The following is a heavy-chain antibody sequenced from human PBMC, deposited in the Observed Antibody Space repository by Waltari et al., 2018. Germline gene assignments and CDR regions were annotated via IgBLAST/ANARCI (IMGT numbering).Heavy chain of an antibody. Sequence: QVQLQESGPGLVKPSETLSLTCAVSGYSISSGYYWGWTRQPPGKGLEWIGSIYHSGSTYYNPSLKSGVTISVDTSKNQFSLKLSSVTAADTAVYYCARSGDPSYYFDYWGQGTLVTVSS. CDR1: GYSISSGYY. CDR3: ARSGDPSYYFDY. J-gene: IGHJ4*02. D-gene: IGHD7-27*01. V-gene: IGHV4-38-2*01. CDR2: IYHSGST.